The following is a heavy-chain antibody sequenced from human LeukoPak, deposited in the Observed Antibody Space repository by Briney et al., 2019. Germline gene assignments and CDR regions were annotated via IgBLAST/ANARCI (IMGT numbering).Heavy chain of an antibody. CDR1: GGSFSGYY. V-gene: IGHV4-34*01. D-gene: IGHD3-10*01. J-gene: IGHJ5*02. CDR2: INHSGST. CDR3: ARGDYYGSGSYYNWFDP. Sequence: SETLSLTCAVYGGSFSGYYWSWIRQPPGKGLEWIGEINHSGSTNYNPSLKSRVTISVDTSKNQFSLKLSSVTAADTAVYYCARGDYYGSGSYYNWFDPWGQGTLVTVSS.